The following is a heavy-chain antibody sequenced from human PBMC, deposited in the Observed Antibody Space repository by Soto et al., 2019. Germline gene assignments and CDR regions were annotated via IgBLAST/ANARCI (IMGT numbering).Heavy chain of an antibody. CDR3: ARDGGGVVTGAFFDY. CDR1: GGTFSSYA. V-gene: IGHV1-69*01. J-gene: IGHJ4*02. CDR2: IIPIFGTA. D-gene: IGHD7-27*01. Sequence: QVQLVQSGAEVKKPGSSVKVSCKASGGTFSSYAISWVRQAPGQGLEWMGGIIPIFGTANSAQKFQGRVTITADESTITAYMERSSLRSEDTAVYYWARDGGGVVTGAFFDYWGQGTLVTVSS.